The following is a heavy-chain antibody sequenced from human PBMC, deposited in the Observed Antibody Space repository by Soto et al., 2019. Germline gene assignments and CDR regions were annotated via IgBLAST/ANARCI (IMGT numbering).Heavy chain of an antibody. Sequence: SETLSLTCAVYGGSFSGYYWNWIRQPPGKGLEWIGEINHSGSTNYNPSLKSRATISVDTSKNQFSLKLSSVTAADTAVYYCARGFHCTNGVCYSYTTYYSGMYVWGQGNTVTVSS. CDR1: GGSFSGYY. J-gene: IGHJ6*02. CDR3: ARGFHCTNGVCYSYTTYYSGMYV. CDR2: INHSGST. D-gene: IGHD2-8*01. V-gene: IGHV4-34*01.